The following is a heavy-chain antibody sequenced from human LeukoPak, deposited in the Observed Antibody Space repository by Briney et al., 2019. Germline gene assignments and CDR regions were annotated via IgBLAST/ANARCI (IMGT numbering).Heavy chain of an antibody. CDR2: INHSGST. CDR3: ARTYYYDSSGPTPQYYFDY. J-gene: IGHJ4*02. CDR1: GGSFSGYY. V-gene: IGHV4-34*01. Sequence: SESLSLTPAVSGGSFSGYYWSWIRQPPGKGLEWSGEINHSGSTNYNPSLKSRDTISVDTSKNQFSLKLSSVTAADTAVYYCARTYYYDSSGPTPQYYFDYWGQGTLVTVSS. D-gene: IGHD3-22*01.